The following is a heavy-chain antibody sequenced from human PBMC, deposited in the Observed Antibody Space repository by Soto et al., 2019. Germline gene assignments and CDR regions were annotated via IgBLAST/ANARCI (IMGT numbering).Heavy chain of an antibody. D-gene: IGHD5-18*01. J-gene: IGHJ4*02. V-gene: IGHV1-2*02. CDR1: GGTFSSYA. CDR2: INPNSGGT. Sequence: ASVKVSCKASGGTFSSYAISWVRQAPGQGLEWMGWINPNSGGTNYAQKFQGRVTMTRDTSISTAYMELSRLRSDDTAVYYCARRWGSTAMGPVLDYWGQGTLVTVSS. CDR3: ARRWGSTAMGPVLDY.